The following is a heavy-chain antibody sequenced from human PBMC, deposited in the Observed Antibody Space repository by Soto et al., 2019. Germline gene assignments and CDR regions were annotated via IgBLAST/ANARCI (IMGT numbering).Heavy chain of an antibody. CDR1: GYTCTSYY. D-gene: IGHD2-8*01. CDR2: INPSGGST. V-gene: IGHV1-46*01. Sequence: ASVKVSCKASGYTCTSYYMHWVRQAPGQGLEWMGIINPSGGSTSYAQKFQGRVTMTRDTSTSTVYMELSSLRSEDTAVYYCARGNGRVEEGDYYGMDVWGQGTTVTVSS. CDR3: ARGNGRVEEGDYYGMDV. J-gene: IGHJ6*02.